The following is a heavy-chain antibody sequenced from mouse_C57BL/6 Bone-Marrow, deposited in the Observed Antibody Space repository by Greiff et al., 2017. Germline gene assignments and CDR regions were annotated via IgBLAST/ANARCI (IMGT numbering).Heavy chain of an antibody. CDR1: GFTFSDYG. V-gene: IGHV5-17*01. CDR3: ARDWLLRNYAMDY. Sequence: EVQRVESGGGLVKPGGSLKLSCAASGFTFSDYGMHWVRQAPEKGLEWVAYISTGSSTTYYTDTVKGRVTISRDNAKNTLFLQMTSLRSEDTAMYYCARDWLLRNYAMDYWGQGTSVTVSS. J-gene: IGHJ4*01. CDR2: ISTGSSTT. D-gene: IGHD2-3*01.